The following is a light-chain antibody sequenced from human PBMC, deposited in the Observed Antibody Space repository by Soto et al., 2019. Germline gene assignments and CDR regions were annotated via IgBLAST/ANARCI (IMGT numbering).Light chain of an antibody. CDR2: EGS. V-gene: IGLV2-23*01. CDR3: CSYAGSSTYV. Sequence: QSVLTQPASVSGSPGQSITISCTGTSSDVGGYNLVSWYQQHPGKAAKVMIYEGSKRPSGVSNRFSGSKSGNTASLTISGLQAEDEADYYCCSYAGSSTYVFGTGTKVTVL. CDR1: SSDVGGYNL. J-gene: IGLJ1*01.